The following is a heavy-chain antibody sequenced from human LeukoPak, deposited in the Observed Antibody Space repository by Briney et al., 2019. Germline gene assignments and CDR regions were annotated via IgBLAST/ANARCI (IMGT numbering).Heavy chain of an antibody. CDR1: GFTFSSYS. CDR3: ARAQTYYYDSSGYYYDY. Sequence: PGGSLRLSCAASGFTFSSYSMNWVRQAPGKGLEWVSYISSSSSTIYYADSVKGRFTISRDNAKNSLYLQMNSLRAEDTAVYYCARAQTYYYDSSGYYYDYWGQGTLVTVSS. J-gene: IGHJ4*02. D-gene: IGHD3-22*01. CDR2: ISSSSSTI. V-gene: IGHV3-48*01.